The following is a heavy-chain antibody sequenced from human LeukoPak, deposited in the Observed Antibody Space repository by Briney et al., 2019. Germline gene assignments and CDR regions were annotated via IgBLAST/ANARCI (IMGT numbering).Heavy chain of an antibody. Sequence: PSETLSLTCTVSGGSISSYYWSWIRQPAGKGLEWIGRIYTSGSTNYNPSLKSRVTMSVDTSKNQFSLKLSSVTAADTAVYYCARVLPYKGSGSYYNRYYMDVWGKGATVTVSS. CDR3: ARVLPYKGSGSYYNRYYMDV. V-gene: IGHV4-4*07. CDR1: GGSISSYY. D-gene: IGHD3-10*01. CDR2: IYTSGST. J-gene: IGHJ6*03.